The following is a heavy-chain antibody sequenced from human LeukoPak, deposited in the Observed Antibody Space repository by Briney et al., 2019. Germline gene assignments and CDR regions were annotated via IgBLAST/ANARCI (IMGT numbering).Heavy chain of an antibody. CDR1: GPSISSIIYY. D-gene: IGHD3-9*01. Sequence: PSETLSLTCTVSGPSISSIIYYWGWIRQPPGKGLEWIGSIHSSGSTYYNPSLKSRVTISVDTSKNQFSLKLSSVTAADTAVYYCARNQYDILTGYYRPVDYWGQGTLVTVSS. V-gene: IGHV4-39*07. CDR3: ARNQYDILTGYYRPVDY. J-gene: IGHJ4*02. CDR2: IHSSGST.